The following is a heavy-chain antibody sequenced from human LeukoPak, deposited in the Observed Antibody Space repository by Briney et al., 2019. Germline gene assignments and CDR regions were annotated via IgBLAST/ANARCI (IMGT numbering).Heavy chain of an antibody. V-gene: IGHV3-30*18. J-gene: IGHJ4*02. D-gene: IGHD2-2*02. CDR3: AKVVVPAAIPLWADY. CDR2: ISYDGSNK. Sequence: GGSLRLSCAASGFTFSSYGMHWVRQAPGKGLEWVAVISYDGSNKYYADSVKGRFTIPRDNSKNTLYLQMNSLRAEDTAVYYCAKVVVPAAIPLWADYWGQGTLVTVSS. CDR1: GFTFSSYG.